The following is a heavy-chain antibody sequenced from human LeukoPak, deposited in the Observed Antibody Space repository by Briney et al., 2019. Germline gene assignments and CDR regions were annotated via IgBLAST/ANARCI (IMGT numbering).Heavy chain of an antibody. CDR3: ARHTDIAHHSSLKY. CDR2: IYYNGST. D-gene: IGHD6-13*01. V-gene: IGHV4-59*08. Sequence: PSETLSLTCTVSGGSISSYYWSWIRQTPGKGLEWIGVIYYNGSTNYNPSLKSRVTISVDTSKNQFSLKLSSVTAADTDVYYCARHTDIAHHSSLKYWGQGTLVTVSS. J-gene: IGHJ4*02. CDR1: GGSISSYY.